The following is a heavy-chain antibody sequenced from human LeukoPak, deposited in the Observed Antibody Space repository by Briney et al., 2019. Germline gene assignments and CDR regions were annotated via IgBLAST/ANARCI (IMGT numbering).Heavy chain of an antibody. CDR2: MNPNSGNT. D-gene: IGHD2-15*01. CDR1: GYTFTSYD. V-gene: IGHV1-8*01. J-gene: IGHJ5*02. CDR3: ARGGKIVVVAATRYNWFDP. Sequence: ASVTASCTASGYTFTSYDINWVRPATGQGLEWMGWMNPNSGNTGYAQKFQGRVTMTRNTSISTAYMELSSLRSEDTAVYYCARGGKIVVVAATRYNWFDPWGQGTLVTVSS.